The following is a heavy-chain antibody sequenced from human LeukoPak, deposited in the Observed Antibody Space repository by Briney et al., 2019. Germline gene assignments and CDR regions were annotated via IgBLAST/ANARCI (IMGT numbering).Heavy chain of an antibody. CDR1: GYTFTSYD. J-gene: IGHJ6*02. V-gene: IGHV1-8*03. CDR3: AATIAADAGYYGMDV. D-gene: IGHD6-13*01. Sequence: ASVKVSCKASGYTFTSYDINWVRQATGQGLEWMGWMNPNSGNTGYAQKFQDRVTITRDMSTSTAYMELSSLRSDDTAVYYCAATIAADAGYYGMDVWGQGTTVTVSS. CDR2: MNPNSGNT.